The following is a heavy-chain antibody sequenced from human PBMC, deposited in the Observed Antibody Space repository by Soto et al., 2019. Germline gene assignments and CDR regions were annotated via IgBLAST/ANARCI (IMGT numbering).Heavy chain of an antibody. J-gene: IGHJ6*02. V-gene: IGHV1-69*01. D-gene: IGHD6-19*01. CDR2: IIPIFGTA. CDR3: ARDRIAVAGTPVYYYYYGMDV. CDR1: GGTFSSYA. Sequence: QVQLVQSGAEVKKPGSSVKVSCKASGGTFSSYAISWVRQAPGQGLEWMGGIIPIFGTANYAQKFQGRVTITADESTSTAYMELSSLRSEATAVYYCARDRIAVAGTPVYYYYYGMDVWGQGTTVTVSS.